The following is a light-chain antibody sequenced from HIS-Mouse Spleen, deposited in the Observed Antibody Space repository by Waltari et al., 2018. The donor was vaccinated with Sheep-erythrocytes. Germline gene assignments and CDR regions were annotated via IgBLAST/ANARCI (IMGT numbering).Light chain of an antibody. CDR3: GTWDSSLSAGRV. CDR2: DNN. CDR1: SPNMGNNY. J-gene: IGLJ3*02. Sequence: QSVLTQPPSVAAAPGQKVTISSSGSSPNMGNNYVSWYQQLPGTAPKLLIYDNNKRPSGIPDRFSGSKSGTSATLGITGLQTGDEADYYCGTWDSSLSAGRVFGGGTKLTVL. V-gene: IGLV1-51*01.